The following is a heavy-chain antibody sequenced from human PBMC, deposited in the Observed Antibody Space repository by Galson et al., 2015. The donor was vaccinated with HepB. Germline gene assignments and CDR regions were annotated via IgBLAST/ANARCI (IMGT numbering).Heavy chain of an antibody. CDR3: AREGLSRELLMSVGAFDI. CDR2: INTNTGNP. J-gene: IGHJ3*02. CDR1: GYTFTSYA. V-gene: IGHV7-4-1*02. Sequence: SVKVSCKASGYTFTSYAMNWVRQAPGQGLEWMGWINTNTGNPTYAQGFTGRFVFSLDTSVSTAYLQISSLKAEDTAVYYCAREGLSRELLMSVGAFDIWGQGTMVTVSS. D-gene: IGHD1-26*01.